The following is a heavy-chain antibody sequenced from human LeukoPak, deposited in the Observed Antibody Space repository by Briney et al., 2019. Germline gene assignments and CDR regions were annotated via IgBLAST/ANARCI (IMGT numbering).Heavy chain of an antibody. V-gene: IGHV3-30*03. CDR1: GFTFSSYG. Sequence: GGSLRLSCAASGFTFSSYGMHWVRQAPGKGLEWVAVISYDGSNKYYADSVKGRFTISRDNSKNTLYLQMNSLRAEDTAVYYCARLAYCGGDCYSSYYYGMDVWGQGTTVTVSS. CDR2: ISYDGSNK. CDR3: ARLAYCGGDCYSSYYYGMDV. J-gene: IGHJ6*02. D-gene: IGHD2-21*02.